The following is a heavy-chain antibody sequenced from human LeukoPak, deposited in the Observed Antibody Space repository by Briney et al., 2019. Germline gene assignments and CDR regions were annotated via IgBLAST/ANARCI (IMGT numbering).Heavy chain of an antibody. D-gene: IGHD2-21*02. CDR3: ARAVVTAKSQYFQH. Sequence: GGSLRLFCAASGFTFSSYAMHWVRQAPGKGLEWVAVISYDGSNKYYADSVKGRFTISRDNSKNTLYLQMNSLRAEDTAVYYCARAVVTAKSQYFQHWGQGTLVTVSS. CDR1: GFTFSSYA. V-gene: IGHV3-30*04. CDR2: ISYDGSNK. J-gene: IGHJ1*01.